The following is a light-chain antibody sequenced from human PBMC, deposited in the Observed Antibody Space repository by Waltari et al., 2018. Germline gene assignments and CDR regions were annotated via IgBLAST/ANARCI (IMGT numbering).Light chain of an antibody. J-gene: IGLJ3*02. Sequence: QSALTQPASVSGSPGQSIAISCTGTSSDVGSYNYVSWYQQRPGTAPKLLIQDVSRRRSGISDRFSGSKSGNTASLTISGLQAEDEADYFCASYIGGATLGVFGGGTRLTVL. V-gene: IGLV2-14*03. CDR3: ASYIGGATLGV. CDR1: SSDVGSYNY. CDR2: DVS.